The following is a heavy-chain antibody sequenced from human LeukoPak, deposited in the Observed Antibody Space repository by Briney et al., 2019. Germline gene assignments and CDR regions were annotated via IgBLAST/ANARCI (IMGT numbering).Heavy chain of an antibody. Sequence: PSETLSLTCAVYGESFSGYYWSWIRQPPGKGLEWIGEINHSGSTNYNPSLKSRVTISVDTSKNQFSLKLSSVTAADTAVYYCASLRIITMIVVVRSLPPWGQGTLVTVSS. CDR2: INHSGST. D-gene: IGHD3-22*01. CDR1: GESFSGYY. CDR3: ASLRIITMIVVVRSLPP. J-gene: IGHJ5*02. V-gene: IGHV4-34*01.